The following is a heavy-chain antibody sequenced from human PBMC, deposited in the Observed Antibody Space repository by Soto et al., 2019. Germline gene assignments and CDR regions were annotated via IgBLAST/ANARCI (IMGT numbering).Heavy chain of an antibody. Sequence: QLQLQESGPGLVKPSETLSLTCTVSGGAISSSYYWGWIRQPPGKGLVWFGSIYYSGSTYYNPSLKSRVTISVDTSKNQFSLKLSSVTAADTAVYYWATVWFGESQHWGQGTLVTVSS. D-gene: IGHD3-10*01. J-gene: IGHJ1*01. CDR1: GGAISSSYY. V-gene: IGHV4-39*01. CDR2: IYYSGST. CDR3: ATVWFGESQH.